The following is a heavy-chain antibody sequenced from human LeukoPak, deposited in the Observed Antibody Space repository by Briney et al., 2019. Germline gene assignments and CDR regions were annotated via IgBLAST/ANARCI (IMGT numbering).Heavy chain of an antibody. Sequence: GGSLRLSCSASRFSFRNYAMHWVRQAPGKGLEYVSAIDNYGDGTYYADSVKGRFTFSRDISKNTLYLQMSSLRAEDTAVCYCVKMDSRDYWGQGTLVIVSS. V-gene: IGHV3-64D*06. CDR2: IDNYGDGT. CDR1: RFSFRNYA. J-gene: IGHJ4*02. D-gene: IGHD3/OR15-3a*01. CDR3: VKMDSRDY.